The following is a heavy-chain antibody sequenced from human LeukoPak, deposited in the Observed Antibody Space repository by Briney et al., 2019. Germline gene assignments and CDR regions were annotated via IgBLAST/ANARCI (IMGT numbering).Heavy chain of an antibody. D-gene: IGHD2-2*01. V-gene: IGHV3-7*01. CDR1: GFTFSSYW. Sequence: GGSLRLSCAASGFTFSSYWMSWVRQAPGKGLEWVANINQDGSEQYYVDSVKGRFTISRDNTKNSLYLQMNSLRAEDTAVYYCARVGYCSTTSCYWRAFDYWGQGTLVTVSS. CDR3: ARVGYCSTTSCYWRAFDY. CDR2: INQDGSEQ. J-gene: IGHJ4*02.